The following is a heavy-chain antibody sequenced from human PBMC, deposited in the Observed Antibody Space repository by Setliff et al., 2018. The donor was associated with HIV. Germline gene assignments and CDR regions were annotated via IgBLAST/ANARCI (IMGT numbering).Heavy chain of an antibody. CDR1: GYTFTNFA. CDR3: TRIRAAALLNAFDI. J-gene: IGHJ3*02. D-gene: IGHD2-15*01. Sequence: ASVKVSCKTSGYTFTNFAISWVRQAPGQGLEWMGWINGYNGNTNYAQNFQGRVTMTTDTTSSTAYMELRSLRSDDTAMYYCTRIRAAALLNAFDIWGQGTMVTVSS. CDR2: INGYNGNT. V-gene: IGHV1-18*01.